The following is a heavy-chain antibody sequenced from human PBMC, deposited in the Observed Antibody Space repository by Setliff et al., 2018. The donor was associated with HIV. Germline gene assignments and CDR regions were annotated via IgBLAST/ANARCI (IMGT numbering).Heavy chain of an antibody. J-gene: IGHJ5*02. V-gene: IGHV3-15*01. D-gene: IGHD3-3*01. Sequence: KPGGSLRLSCAVSGSTFSNTWMNWVRQAPGKGLQWVGRIKSKSDGGTADYAAPVRGRFTVFRDDSRKMLYLQMNSLKTEDTAMYFCARVLLITNAAYGVVSNQFDPWGQGTLVTVSS. CDR2: IKSKSDGGTA. CDR3: ARVLLITNAAYGVVSNQFDP. CDR1: GSTFSNTW.